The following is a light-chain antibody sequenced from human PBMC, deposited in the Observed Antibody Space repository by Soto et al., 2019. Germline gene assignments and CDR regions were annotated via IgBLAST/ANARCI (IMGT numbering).Light chain of an antibody. Sequence: ETVMTQSPVTLSVSPGERATLSCRASQRFSRNLACSHQKPGQPPRLLIYVASTRATGNPARFSGSGSGTEFTHTISSLQSEDFAVYYCQQYDNYPPYTFGQGTKLEMK. CDR3: QQYDNYPPYT. V-gene: IGKV3-15*01. CDR1: QRFSRN. CDR2: VAS. J-gene: IGKJ2*01.